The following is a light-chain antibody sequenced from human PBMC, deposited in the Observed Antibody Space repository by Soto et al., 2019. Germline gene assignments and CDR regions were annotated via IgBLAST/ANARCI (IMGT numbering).Light chain of an antibody. Sequence: DIQMTQSPSSLSASVGDRVTITCRASQSISSYLNWYQQKPGKAPKLLIYAASSLQSGVPSRFSGSGSGTDFTLTISSLQPEDFPTYYCQQSYSTRYTFGQGTKLEIK. J-gene: IGKJ2*01. CDR3: QQSYSTRYT. CDR2: AAS. CDR1: QSISSY. V-gene: IGKV1-39*01.